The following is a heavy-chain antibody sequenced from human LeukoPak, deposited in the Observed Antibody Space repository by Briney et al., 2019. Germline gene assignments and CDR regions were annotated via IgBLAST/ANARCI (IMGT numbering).Heavy chain of an antibody. D-gene: IGHD6-19*01. Sequence: SETLSLTCIVSGDGSISNFYWSWVRQPAGKGLEWIGRIYSSGPTNYNPSLRRRVTMSIDTSKKQFSLKLNSVTAADTAVYYCARTHASGRLDYWGQGTLVTVSS. V-gene: IGHV4-4*07. CDR1: GDGSISNFY. CDR3: ARTHASGRLDY. J-gene: IGHJ4*02. CDR2: IYSSGPT.